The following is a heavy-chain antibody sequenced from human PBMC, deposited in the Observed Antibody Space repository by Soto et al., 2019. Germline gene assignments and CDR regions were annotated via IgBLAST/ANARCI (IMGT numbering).Heavy chain of an antibody. CDR3: ARQRRDFDY. J-gene: IGHJ4*02. CDR2: IFSSGST. Sequence: LSLTCTVSGGSISNYYWSWIRQPPGKGLQWIGYIFSSGSTNYNPSLKSRVTISVDTSKNQFSLNLSSVTAADTAVYYCARQRRDFDYWGQGSLVTVSS. V-gene: IGHV4-59*08. CDR1: GGSISNYY.